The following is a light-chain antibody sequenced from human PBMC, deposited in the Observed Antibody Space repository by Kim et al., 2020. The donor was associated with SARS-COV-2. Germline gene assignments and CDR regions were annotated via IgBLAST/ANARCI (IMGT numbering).Light chain of an antibody. V-gene: IGKV3-15*01. J-gene: IGKJ2*01. CDR3: QQYNDWPPYT. Sequence: EILMTQSPATLSVSPGERATLSCRASQSVGSNLAWYQQKPGQPPRLLIYGASTRATGIPARFSGSGSGTDFTLTISSLQSEDFAVYYCQQYNDWPPYTFGQGTKLEI. CDR1: QSVGSN. CDR2: GAS.